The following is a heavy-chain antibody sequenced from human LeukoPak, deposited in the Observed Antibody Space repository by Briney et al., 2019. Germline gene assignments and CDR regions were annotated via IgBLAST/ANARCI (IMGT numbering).Heavy chain of an antibody. CDR2: TYTGGNT. CDR1: GFTVDSNY. D-gene: IGHD3-22*01. V-gene: IGHV3-53*01. Sequence: GGSLRLSCAASGFTVDSNYLSWVRQAPGKGLEWVSTTYTGGNTYYAASVKGRFTISRDFSKNTVFLHMNSLRAEDTAMYYCARGDDSGYYDYFDYWGQGALVTVSS. J-gene: IGHJ4*02. CDR3: ARGDDSGYYDYFDY.